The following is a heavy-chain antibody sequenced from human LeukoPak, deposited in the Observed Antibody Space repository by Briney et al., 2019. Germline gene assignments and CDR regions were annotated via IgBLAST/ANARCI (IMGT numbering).Heavy chain of an antibody. J-gene: IGHJ4*02. D-gene: IGHD3-22*01. CDR2: FSSNVGST. CDR3: ARISGRYYSDSTGFIDN. CDR1: GLSFSRYA. V-gene: IGHV3-64*01. Sequence: GGSLRLYSAAPGLSFSRYAMHWVRQAPGQGLEYASAFSSNVGSTYYANSVKGTFTISRDNTKNTPYLQMGSLGPEDMALYYCARISGRYYSDSTGFIDNWGQGTLVTVSS.